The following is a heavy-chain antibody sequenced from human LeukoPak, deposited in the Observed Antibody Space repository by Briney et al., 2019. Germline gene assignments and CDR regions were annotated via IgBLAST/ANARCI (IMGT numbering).Heavy chain of an antibody. CDR2: IYCSGST. CDR3: ARRTVRGAPFDY. J-gene: IGHJ4*02. D-gene: IGHD3-10*01. CDR1: GGSISSYY. V-gene: IGHV4-59*08. Sequence: SETLSLTCTVSGGSISSYYWSWIRQPPGKGLEWIGYIYCSGSTNYNPSLKSRVTISVDTSKNQFSLKLSSVTAADTAVYYCARRTVRGAPFDYRGQGTLVTVSS.